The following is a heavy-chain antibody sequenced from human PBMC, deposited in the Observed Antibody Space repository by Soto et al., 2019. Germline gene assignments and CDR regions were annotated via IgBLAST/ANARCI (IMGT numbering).Heavy chain of an antibody. CDR2: IIPIFGTA. D-gene: IGHD3-10*01. CDR3: ASLRSGSYSPTDWFDP. J-gene: IGHJ5*02. CDR1: GGTFSSYA. V-gene: IGHV1-69*13. Sequence: SVKVSCKASGGTFSSYAISWVRQAPGQGLEWMGGIIPIFGTANYAQKFQGRVTITADESTSTAYMELSSLRSEDTAVYYCASLRSGSYSPTDWFDPWGQGTLVTVSS.